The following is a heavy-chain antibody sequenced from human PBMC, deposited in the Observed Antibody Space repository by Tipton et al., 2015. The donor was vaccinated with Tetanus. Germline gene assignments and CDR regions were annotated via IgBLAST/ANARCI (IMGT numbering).Heavy chain of an antibody. D-gene: IGHD2-8*01. J-gene: IGHJ4*02. CDR3: ARALCTDGVCNFDF. V-gene: IGHV5-51*01. CDR2: IYPGDSDT. CDR1: GYIFNNYW. Sequence: VQLVQSGGEVKKPGESLKISCKGSGYIFNNYWIGWVRQKPGKGLEWMGIIYPGDSDTRYSPSFQGQVTISVDKSINTACLQWSSLKASDTSMVYCARALCTDGVCNFDFSCQGALVTVAS.